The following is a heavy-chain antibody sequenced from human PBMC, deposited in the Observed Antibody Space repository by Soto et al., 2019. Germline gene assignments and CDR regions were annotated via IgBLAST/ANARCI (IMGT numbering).Heavy chain of an antibody. CDR2: IYYSGST. V-gene: IGHV4-59*08. D-gene: IGHD1-26*01. J-gene: IGHJ4*02. Sequence: SETLSLTCTVFGGSISSYYWSWIRQPPGKGLEWIGYIYYSGSTNYNPSLKSRVTISVDTSKNQFSLKLSSVSAADTAVYYCARQWGRTFDYWGQGTLVTVSS. CDR3: ARQWGRTFDY. CDR1: GGSISSYY.